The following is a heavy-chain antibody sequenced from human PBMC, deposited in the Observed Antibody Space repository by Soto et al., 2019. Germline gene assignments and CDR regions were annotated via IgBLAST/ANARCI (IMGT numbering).Heavy chain of an antibody. CDR3: ARDGTLYDSSAYYYLY. V-gene: IGHV1-69*13. CDR1: GGTFSRYT. J-gene: IGHJ4*02. Sequence: SVKVSCKASGGTFSRYTITWVRQAPGQGLEWMGGITPMFGTPNYAQKFQGRVTINADESTSTAYMELSSLRSEDTAMYYCARDGTLYDSSAYYYLYWGQGTLVTVSS. CDR2: ITPMFGTP. D-gene: IGHD3-22*01.